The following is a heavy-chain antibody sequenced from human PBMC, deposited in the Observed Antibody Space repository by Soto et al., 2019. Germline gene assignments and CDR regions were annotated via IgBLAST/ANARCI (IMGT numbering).Heavy chain of an antibody. V-gene: IGHV4-39*01. D-gene: IGHD6-13*01. CDR1: GGSISSSYY. CDR3: ARRSPAAGTNWFDP. Sequence: QLQESGPGLVKPSETLSLTCTVSGGSISSSYYWGWIRQPPGKGLEWIGSIYYSGSTNYNPSLKSRVIISVDTSKNQFSLKLSSVTAADTAVYYCARRSPAAGTNWFDPWGQGTLVTVSS. CDR2: IYYSGST. J-gene: IGHJ5*02.